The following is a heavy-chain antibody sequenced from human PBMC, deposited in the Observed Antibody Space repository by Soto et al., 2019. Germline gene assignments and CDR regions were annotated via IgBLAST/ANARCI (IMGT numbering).Heavy chain of an antibody. J-gene: IGHJ6*02. CDR2: ISGSGGST. CDR3: AGSRWYPYYYGMDV. D-gene: IGHD6-13*01. Sequence: GGSLRLSCAASGFTFSSYAMSWVRQAPGKGLEWVSAISGSGGSTYYADSVKGRFTISRDNSKNTLYLQMNSLRAEDTAVYYCAGSRWYPYYYGMDVWGQGTTVTVSS. V-gene: IGHV3-23*01. CDR1: GFTFSSYA.